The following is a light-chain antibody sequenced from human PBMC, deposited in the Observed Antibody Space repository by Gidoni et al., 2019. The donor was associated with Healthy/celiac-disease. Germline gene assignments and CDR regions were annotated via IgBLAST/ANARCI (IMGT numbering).Light chain of an antibody. CDR2: DVS. Sequence: QSALTQPASVSGSPGPSIPISCTGTSSDVGGYNYVSWYQQHPGKAPKPMIYDVSNRPSGVSNRFSGSKSGNTASLTISGLQAEDEADYYCSSYTSSSSVVFGGGTKLTVL. V-gene: IGLV2-14*03. J-gene: IGLJ2*01. CDR3: SSYTSSSSVV. CDR1: SSDVGGYNY.